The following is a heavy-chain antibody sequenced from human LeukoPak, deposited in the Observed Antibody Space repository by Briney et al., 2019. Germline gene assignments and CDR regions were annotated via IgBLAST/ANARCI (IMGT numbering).Heavy chain of an antibody. CDR3: ARDVTTYYYYYMDV. CDR1: GGSFSGYY. V-gene: IGHV4-34*01. Sequence: SETLSLTCAVYGGSFSGYYWSWIRQPPGKGLEWIGEINHSGSTNYNPSLKSRVTISVDTSKNQFSLKLSSVTAADTAVYYCARDVTTYYYYYMDVWGKGTTVTVSS. D-gene: IGHD4-17*01. CDR2: INHSGST. J-gene: IGHJ6*03.